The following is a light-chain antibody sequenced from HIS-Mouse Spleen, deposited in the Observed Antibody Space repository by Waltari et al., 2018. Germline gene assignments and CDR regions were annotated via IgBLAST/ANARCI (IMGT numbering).Light chain of an antibody. CDR2: DAS. Sequence: DIQITQSPSSLSASVGDRVTITRQASKDISNYLNWYQQKPGKAPKLLIYDASNLETGVPSRFSGSGSGTDFTFTISSLQPEDIATYYCQQYDNLPPGGYTFGQGTKLEIK. CDR3: QQYDNLPPGGYT. J-gene: IGKJ2*01. CDR1: KDISNY. V-gene: IGKV1-33*01.